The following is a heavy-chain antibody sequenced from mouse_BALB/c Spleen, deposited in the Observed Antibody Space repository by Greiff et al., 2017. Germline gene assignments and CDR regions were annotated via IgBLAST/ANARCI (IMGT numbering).Heavy chain of an antibody. Sequence: LQQSGSELVRPGASVKLSCKASGYTFTSYWMHWVKQRPGQGLEWIGNIYPGSGSTNYDEKFKSKATLTVDTSSSTAYMQLSSLTSEDSAVYYCTRDTTGAMDYWGQGTSVTVSS. J-gene: IGHJ4*01. CDR2: IYPGSGST. CDR3: TRDTTGAMDY. V-gene: IGHV1S22*01. D-gene: IGHD1-1*01. CDR1: GYTFTSYW.